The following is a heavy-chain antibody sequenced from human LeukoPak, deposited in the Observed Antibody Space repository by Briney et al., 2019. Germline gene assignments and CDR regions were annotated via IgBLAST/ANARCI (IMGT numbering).Heavy chain of an antibody. CDR2: IKQDGSER. J-gene: IGHJ4*02. V-gene: IGHV3-7*01. CDR3: ARDWDDSSGFPFDY. CDR1: GFTFSSYW. Sequence: PGGSLRLSCAASGFTFSSYWISWVRQAPGKGLEWVANIKQDGSERYYVDSVKGRFTISRDNAKNSLYLQMNSLRAEDTAVYYCARDWDDSSGFPFDYWGQGALVTVSS. D-gene: IGHD3-22*01.